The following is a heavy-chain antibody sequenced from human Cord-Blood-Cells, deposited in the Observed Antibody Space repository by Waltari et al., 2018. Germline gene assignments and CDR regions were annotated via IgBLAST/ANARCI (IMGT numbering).Heavy chain of an antibody. Sequence: QLQLVPPGAEAKKPGASVTVSCKAYGYTFTGYSMHWVRQAPGQGLEWMGWINPNSGGTNDAQKFQGRVTMTRDTSISTAYMELSRLRSDDTAVYYCARGVVSGSYWFDPWGQGTLVTVSS. CDR1: GYTFTGYS. D-gene: IGHD1-26*01. CDR3: ARGVVSGSYWFDP. V-gene: IGHV1-2*02. CDR2: INPNSGGT. J-gene: IGHJ5*02.